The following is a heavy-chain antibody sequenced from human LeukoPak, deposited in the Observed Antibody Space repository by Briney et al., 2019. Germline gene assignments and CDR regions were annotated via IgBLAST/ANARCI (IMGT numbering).Heavy chain of an antibody. Sequence: SGTLSLTCAVSGGSISSSNWWSWDRQPPGKGLEWIGEIYHSGSTNYNPSLKSRVTISVDKSKNQFSLKLSSVTAADTAVYYCARVYCSSTSCYRATAWFDPWGQGTLVTVSS. CDR3: ARVYCSSTSCYRATAWFDP. CDR2: IYHSGST. CDR1: GGSISSSNW. V-gene: IGHV4-4*02. D-gene: IGHD2-2*01. J-gene: IGHJ5*02.